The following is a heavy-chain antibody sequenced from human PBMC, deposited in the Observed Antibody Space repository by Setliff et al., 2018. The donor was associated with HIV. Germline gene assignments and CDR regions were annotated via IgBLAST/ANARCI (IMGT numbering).Heavy chain of an antibody. CDR3: ARGYPGIAVAGLSYYYYFYMDV. CDR2: IYYSGSA. D-gene: IGHD6-19*01. CDR1: GGSISSYY. V-gene: IGHV4-59*01. J-gene: IGHJ6*03. Sequence: PSETLSLTCTVSGGSISSYYWSWIRQPPGKGLEWIGYIYYSGSANYNPSLKSRVTISVDTSKNQFSLKLSSVTAADTAVYYCARGYPGIAVAGLSYYYYFYMDVWGKGTTVT.